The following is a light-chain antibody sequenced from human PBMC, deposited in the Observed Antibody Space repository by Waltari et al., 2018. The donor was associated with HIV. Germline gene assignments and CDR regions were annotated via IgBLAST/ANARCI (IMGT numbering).Light chain of an antibody. Sequence: QSVLTQPPSVSGAPGQTVTISCTGSSSNIGARFDVHWYQQIPGTAPKLLMYGKNRPPGVPDRFSGSKSGTSASLAITGLQAEDEADYYCQTYDSSLSGSVVVGGGTKLTVL. V-gene: IGLV1-40*01. CDR2: GK. CDR3: QTYDSSLSGSVV. J-gene: IGLJ2*01. CDR1: SSNIGARFD.